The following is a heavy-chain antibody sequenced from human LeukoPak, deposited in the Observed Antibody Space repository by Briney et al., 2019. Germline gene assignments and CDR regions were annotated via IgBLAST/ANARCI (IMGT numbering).Heavy chain of an antibody. Sequence: PPETLSLTPAVYPESVTVYYWCCIPPPPGKGLESIGEHNHSRSTHYNPSLKSLVTISVDTSKHQFSLKLSSVTAADTAVYYCATSGGSLGQTNYFACWGQGTLVTVSS. D-gene: IGHD7-27*01. CDR2: HNHSRST. CDR3: ATSGGSLGQTNYFAC. V-gene: IGHV4-34*01. CDR1: PESVTVYY. J-gene: IGHJ4*02.